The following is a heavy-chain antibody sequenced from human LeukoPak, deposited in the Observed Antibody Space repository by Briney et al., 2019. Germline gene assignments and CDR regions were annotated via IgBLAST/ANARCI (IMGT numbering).Heavy chain of an antibody. J-gene: IGHJ5*02. D-gene: IGHD3-3*01. CDR2: IYTSGST. CDR1: GGSISSYY. V-gene: IGHV4-4*07. CDR3: ARSDPPYYDFWSGYQTYNWFEP. Sequence: PSETLSLTCTVSGGSISSYYWSWIRQPAGKGLEWIGRIYTSGSTNYNPSPKSRVTMSVDTSKNQFSLKLSSVTAADTAVYYCARSDPPYYDFWSGYQTYNWFEPWGQGTLVTVSS.